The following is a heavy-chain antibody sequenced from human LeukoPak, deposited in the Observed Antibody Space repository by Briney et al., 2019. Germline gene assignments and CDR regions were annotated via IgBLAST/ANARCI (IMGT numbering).Heavy chain of an antibody. D-gene: IGHD3-22*01. CDR3: ARRSVYYDSSGYYYGYFDY. CDR2: IYPDDSDT. Sequence: GESLKISCQGSGYSFTTYWVGWVRQMPGKGLEWLGIIYPDDSDTRYSPSFQGQVTISVDKSISTAYLQWSSLKASDTAMYYCARRSVYYDSSGYYYGYFDYWGQGTLVTVSS. J-gene: IGHJ4*02. CDR1: GYSFTTYW. V-gene: IGHV5-51*01.